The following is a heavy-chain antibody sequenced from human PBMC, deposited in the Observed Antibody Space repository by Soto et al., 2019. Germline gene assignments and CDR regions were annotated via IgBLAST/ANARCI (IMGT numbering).Heavy chain of an antibody. Sequence: QVQLVESGGGLVKPGGSLRLSCAASGFTFSDYYMSWIRQAPGKGLEWVAYISSSSSYTNYADSVKGRFTISRDNAKNSLYLQMISLRAEDTSSLYCVRSLLFADPPDGYWGQGTLVTVSS. V-gene: IGHV3-11*05. D-gene: IGHD3-16*02. CDR2: ISSSSSYT. J-gene: IGHJ4*02. CDR3: VRSLLFADPPDGY. CDR1: GFTFSDYY.